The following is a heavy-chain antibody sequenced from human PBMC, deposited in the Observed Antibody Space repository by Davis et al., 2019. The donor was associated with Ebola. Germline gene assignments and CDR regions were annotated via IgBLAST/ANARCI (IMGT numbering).Heavy chain of an antibody. Sequence: MPSETLSLTCAVYGGSFSGYYWSWIRQPPGKGLEWIGEINHSGSTNYNPSLKSRVTISVDTSKNQFSLKLSSVTAADTAVYYCAGISYYGMDVWGQGTTVTVSS. CDR1: GGSFSGYY. CDR2: INHSGST. J-gene: IGHJ6*02. V-gene: IGHV4-34*01. D-gene: IGHD2-15*01. CDR3: AGISYYGMDV.